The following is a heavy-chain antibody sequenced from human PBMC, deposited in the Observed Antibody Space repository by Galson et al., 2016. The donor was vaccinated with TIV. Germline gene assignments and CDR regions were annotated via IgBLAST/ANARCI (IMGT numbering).Heavy chain of an antibody. J-gene: IGHJ5*02. CDR1: GYTFTDYY. V-gene: IGHV1-2*02. CDR3: ARGVSESHSWFDP. CDR2: INPNSGDT. D-gene: IGHD2-8*01. Sequence: SVKVSCKASGYTFTDYYIHWVRQAPGPGLEWMGWINPNSGDTPFPQKFQGRVTMTRDTSINTAYMELSRLTSDDTAVYYCARGVSESHSWFDPWGQGTLVTVSS.